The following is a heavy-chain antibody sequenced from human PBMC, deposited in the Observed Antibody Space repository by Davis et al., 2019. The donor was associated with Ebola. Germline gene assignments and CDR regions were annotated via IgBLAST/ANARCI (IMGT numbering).Heavy chain of an antibody. V-gene: IGHV2-70*01. CDR3: ARIDGFLHHAIDV. CDR1: GFSLDTSGMP. Sequence: SGPTLVKPTQTLTLTCTFSGFSLDTSGMPVLLLLQPPGKALEWLAPIDWDDDKYYITSLKTRLTLSKDTSKNQVVLTMTDMDPVDTATYFCARIDGFLHHAIDVWGKGTTVTVSS. CDR2: IDWDDDK. D-gene: IGHD4-11*01. J-gene: IGHJ6*04.